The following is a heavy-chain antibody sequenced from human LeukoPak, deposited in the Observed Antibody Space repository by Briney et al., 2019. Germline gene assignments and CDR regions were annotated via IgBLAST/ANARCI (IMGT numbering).Heavy chain of an antibody. CDR3: ARHFGGVNP. J-gene: IGHJ5*02. CDR2: IYHSGST. D-gene: IGHD3-10*01. Sequence: PSETLSLTCTVSGYSISSGYYWGWIRQPPGKGLEWIGSIYHSGSTNYNPSLKSRVTISVDTSKNQFSLKLSSVTAADTAVYYCARHFGGVNPWGQGTLVTVSS. V-gene: IGHV4-38-2*02. CDR1: GYSISSGYY.